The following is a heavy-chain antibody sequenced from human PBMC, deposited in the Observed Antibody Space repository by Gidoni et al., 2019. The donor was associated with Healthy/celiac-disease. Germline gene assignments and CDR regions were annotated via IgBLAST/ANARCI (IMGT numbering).Heavy chain of an antibody. V-gene: IGHV4-39*01. D-gene: IGHD6-13*01. CDR1: GASISSRMYY. CDR2: IYYSGST. CDR3: ARLPRGGIAAADPGH. Sequence: QLHLQESAPGLVKPSEPLSLTCTVSGASISSRMYYWGWIRQPPRKGLEWSGGIYYSGSTYYNPSIKSRVAISVDTSKNQFSRKLSAVTAADTAVYYCARLPRGGIAAADPGHWGQGTMVTVSS. J-gene: IGHJ3*01.